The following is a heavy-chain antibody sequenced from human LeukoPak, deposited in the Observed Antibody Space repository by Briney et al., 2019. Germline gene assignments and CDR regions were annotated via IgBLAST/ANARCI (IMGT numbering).Heavy chain of an antibody. Sequence: KASETLSLTCTVSGGSISSYYWSWIRQPAGKGLEWIGRIYTSGSTNYSPSLKSRVTMSVDTSKNQFSLKLSSVTAADTAVYYCARPMTTVTTGNWFDPWGQGTLVTVSS. CDR1: GGSISSYY. CDR2: IYTSGST. J-gene: IGHJ5*02. V-gene: IGHV4-4*07. D-gene: IGHD4-17*01. CDR3: ARPMTTVTTGNWFDP.